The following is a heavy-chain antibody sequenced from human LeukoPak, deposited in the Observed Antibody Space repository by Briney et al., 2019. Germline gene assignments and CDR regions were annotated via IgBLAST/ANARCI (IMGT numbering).Heavy chain of an antibody. CDR3: ARGSNTAMASLAYYYYYYMDV. D-gene: IGHD5-18*01. J-gene: IGHJ6*03. CDR1: GGSFSGYY. V-gene: IGHV4-34*01. CDR2: INHSGST. Sequence: SETLSLTCAVYGGSFSGYYWSWIRQPPGKGLEWIGEINHSGSTNYNPSPKSRVTISVDTSKNQFSLKLSSVTAADTAVYYCARGSNTAMASLAYYYYYYMDVWGKGTTVTVSS.